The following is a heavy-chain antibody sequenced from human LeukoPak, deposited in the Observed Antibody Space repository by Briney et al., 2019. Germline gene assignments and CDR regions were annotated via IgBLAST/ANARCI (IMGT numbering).Heavy chain of an antibody. CDR2: ISAYNGNT. CDR3: ASAFGVVSPLDY. Sequence: GESLKISCKGSGYSFTSYGISWVRQAPGQGLEWMGWISAYNGNTNYAQKLQGRVTMTTDTSTSTAYMELRSLRSDDTAVYYCASAFGVVSPLDYWGQGTLVTVSS. J-gene: IGHJ4*02. V-gene: IGHV1-18*01. CDR1: GYSFTSYG. D-gene: IGHD3-3*01.